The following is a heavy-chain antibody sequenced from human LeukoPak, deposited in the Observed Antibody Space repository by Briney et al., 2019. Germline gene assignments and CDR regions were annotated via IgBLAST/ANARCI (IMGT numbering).Heavy chain of an antibody. CDR2: IYPGDSDT. J-gene: IGHJ6*02. CDR3: ARHADDSYAIEGYYYGMDV. Sequence: GESLKISCQGSGYRFTSDWIGWVRQMPGKGLEWMGIIYPGDSDTRYSPSFQGQVTISADKSISTAYLQWSSLKASDTAMYYCARHADDSYAIEGYYYGMDVWGQGTTVTVSS. D-gene: IGHD5-18*01. CDR1: GYRFTSDW. V-gene: IGHV5-51*01.